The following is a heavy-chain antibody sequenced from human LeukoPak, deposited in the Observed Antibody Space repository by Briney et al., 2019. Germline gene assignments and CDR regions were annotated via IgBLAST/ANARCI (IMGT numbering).Heavy chain of an antibody. Sequence: GGSLRLSCEASGFSFRNYWMNWVRQAPGKGLEWVANINQDGSEKHFVGSVKGRFIISRDNAKNSLYLQMKSLRAEDTAVYYCARDGQHSTSWYDFDYWGQGTLVTVSS. D-gene: IGHD6-13*01. CDR3: ARDGQHSTSWYDFDY. CDR1: GFSFRNYW. CDR2: INQDGSEK. J-gene: IGHJ4*02. V-gene: IGHV3-7*04.